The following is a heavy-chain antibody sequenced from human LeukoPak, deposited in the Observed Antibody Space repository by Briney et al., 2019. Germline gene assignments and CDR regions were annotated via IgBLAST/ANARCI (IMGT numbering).Heavy chain of an antibody. CDR1: GFTFTSYA. CDR3: TRDPPGRDYYYYMDV. J-gene: IGHJ6*03. D-gene: IGHD1-26*01. CDR2: IRSKAYGGTT. V-gene: IGHV3-49*04. Sequence: PGGSLRLSCAASGFTFTSYAMSWVRQAPGKGLEWVGFIRSKAYGGTTEYAASVKGRFTISRDDSKSIAYLQMNSLKTEDTAVYYCTRDPPGRDYYYYMDVWGKGTTVTISS.